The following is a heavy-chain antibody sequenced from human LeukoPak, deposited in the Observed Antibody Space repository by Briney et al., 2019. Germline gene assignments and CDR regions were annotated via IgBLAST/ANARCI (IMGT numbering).Heavy chain of an antibody. CDR2: IRGDGTTA. CDR3: AKATGSGWSFDY. CDR1: GFTFDDYA. J-gene: IGHJ4*02. V-gene: IGHV3-43*02. D-gene: IGHD6-19*01. Sequence: GGSLRLSCAASGFTFDDYAMHWVRQAPGKGLEWVSLIRGDGTTAYYADSVKGRFTISRDNSKNSLYLQMNSLRTGDTALYYRAKATGSGWSFDYWGQGTLVTVSS.